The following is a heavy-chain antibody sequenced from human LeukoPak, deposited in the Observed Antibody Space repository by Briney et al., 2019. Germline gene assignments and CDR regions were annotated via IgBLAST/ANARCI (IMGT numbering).Heavy chain of an antibody. CDR3: ARRGSSGYYDY. D-gene: IGHD3-22*01. J-gene: IGHJ4*02. CDR2: IFYSGST. V-gene: IGHV4-59*08. Sequence: PSETLSLTCTASGGSISHYYWSWFRQPPGKGLEWVGYIFYSGSTNYNPSLKSRVTISLDTSRNQFSLKVSSVTAADTAMYYCARRGSSGYYDYWGQGSLVTVSS. CDR1: GGSISHYY.